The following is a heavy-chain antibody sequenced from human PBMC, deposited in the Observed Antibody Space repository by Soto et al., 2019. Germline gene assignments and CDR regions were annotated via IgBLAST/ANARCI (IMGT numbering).Heavy chain of an antibody. J-gene: IGHJ6*02. Sequence: QVQLVQSGAEVKKPGSSVKVSCKASGGTFSSYAVSWVRQAPGQGLEWMGGIIPIFGTANYAQKFQGRVTITADEXTXTXXMELSSLRSEDTAVYYCARTPIVATTFYYYYGMDVWGQGTTVTVSS. CDR1: GGTFSSYA. CDR3: ARTPIVATTFYYYYGMDV. CDR2: IIPIFGTA. V-gene: IGHV1-69*12. D-gene: IGHD5-12*01.